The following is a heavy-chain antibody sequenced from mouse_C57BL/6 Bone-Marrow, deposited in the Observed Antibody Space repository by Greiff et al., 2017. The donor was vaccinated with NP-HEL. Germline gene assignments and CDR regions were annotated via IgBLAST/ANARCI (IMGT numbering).Heavy chain of an antibody. CDR2: IYPRSGNT. J-gene: IGHJ1*03. Sequence: VKLMESGAELARPGASVKLSCKASGYTFTSYGISWVKQRTGQGLEWIGEIYPRSGNTYYNEKFKGKATLTADKSSSTAYMELRSLTSEDSAVYFCARWGYYYGSGYFDVWGTGTTVTVSS. D-gene: IGHD1-1*01. V-gene: IGHV1-81*01. CDR1: GYTFTSYG. CDR3: ARWGYYYGSGYFDV.